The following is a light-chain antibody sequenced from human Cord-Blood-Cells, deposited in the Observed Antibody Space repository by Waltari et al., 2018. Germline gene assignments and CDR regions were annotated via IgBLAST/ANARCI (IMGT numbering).Light chain of an antibody. V-gene: IGLV2-14*03. Sequence: QSALPQPASVSGSPGQSITISCTGPSSDVGGYNYVSWYQQHPGKAPKLIIYDVSNRPSGVSNRFSGSKSGNTASLTISGLQAEDEADYYCSSYTSSSTWVFGGGTKLTVL. CDR1: SSDVGGYNY. CDR3: SSYTSSSTWV. CDR2: DVS. J-gene: IGLJ3*02.